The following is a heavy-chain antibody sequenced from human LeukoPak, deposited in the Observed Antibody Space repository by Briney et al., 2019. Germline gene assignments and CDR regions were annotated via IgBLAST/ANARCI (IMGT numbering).Heavy chain of an antibody. J-gene: IGHJ4*02. CDR1: GGSISSSSYY. CDR2: IYYSGST. CDR3: ASRYCSSTSCQRRSFDY. V-gene: IGHV4-39*01. Sequence: PSETLSLTCTVSGGSISSSSYYWGWIRQPPGKGLEWIGSIYYSGSTYYNPSLKSRVTISVDTSKNQFSLKLSSVTAADTAAYYCASRYCSSTSCQRRSFDYWGQGTLVTVSS. D-gene: IGHD2-2*01.